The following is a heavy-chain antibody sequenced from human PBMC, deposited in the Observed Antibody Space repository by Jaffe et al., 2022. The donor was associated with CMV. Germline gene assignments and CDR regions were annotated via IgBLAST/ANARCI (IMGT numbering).Heavy chain of an antibody. CDR1: GGTFSSYA. CDR3: ARDHILEYSSSPGGHFDY. Sequence: QVQLVQSGAEVKKPGSSVKVSCKASGGTFSSYAISWVRQAPGQGLEWMGGIIPIFGTANYAQKFQGRVTITADESTSTAYMELSSLRSEDTAVYYCARDHILEYSSSPGGHFDYWGQGTLVTVSS. J-gene: IGHJ4*02. D-gene: IGHD6-6*01. V-gene: IGHV1-69*01. CDR2: IIPIFGTA.